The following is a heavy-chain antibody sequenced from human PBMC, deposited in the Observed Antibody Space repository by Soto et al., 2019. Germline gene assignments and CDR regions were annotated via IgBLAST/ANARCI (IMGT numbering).Heavy chain of an antibody. J-gene: IGHJ4*02. D-gene: IGHD2-15*01. CDR2: ISYHGNN. CDR1: GGSISRGGYS. CDR3: ARRCSGGRCLDS. V-gene: IGHV4-31*03. Sequence: QVQLQESGPGLVKPSQTLSLTCTVSGGSISRGGYSLSWIRQHPGKGLEWIGYISYHGNNYYNPSLKGRDTTSADTSKHQFSLKLSCVTVADTAVYYCARRCSGGRCLDSWGQGSIVSVSS.